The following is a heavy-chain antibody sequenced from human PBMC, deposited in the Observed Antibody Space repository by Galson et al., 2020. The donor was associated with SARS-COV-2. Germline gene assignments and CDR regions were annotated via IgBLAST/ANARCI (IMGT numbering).Heavy chain of an antibody. Sequence: ASVKVSCKASGYTFTSYAMHWVRQAPGQRLEWMGWINAGNGNTKYSQKFQGRVTITRDTSASTAYMELSSLRSEDTAVYYCARGRMSGYDYLFGIDYWGQGTLVTVSS. CDR3: ARGRMSGYDYLFGIDY. CDR2: INAGNGNT. D-gene: IGHD5-12*01. V-gene: IGHV1-3*01. J-gene: IGHJ4*02. CDR1: GYTFTSYA.